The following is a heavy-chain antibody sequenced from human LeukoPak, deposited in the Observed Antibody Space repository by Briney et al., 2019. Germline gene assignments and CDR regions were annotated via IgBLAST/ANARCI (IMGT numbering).Heavy chain of an antibody. V-gene: IGHV3-48*02. D-gene: IGHD5-24*01. CDR1: GFTFGSYS. Sequence: GGSLRLSCAASGFTFGSYSMSWVRQAPGKGLEWVSYITSTSSTVYYADSVKGRFTVSRDNAKNSLYLQMNSLRDEDTAMFYCARVGDGYSVNYFDFWGQGTLVTVSS. J-gene: IGHJ4*02. CDR3: ARVGDGYSVNYFDF. CDR2: ITSTSSTV.